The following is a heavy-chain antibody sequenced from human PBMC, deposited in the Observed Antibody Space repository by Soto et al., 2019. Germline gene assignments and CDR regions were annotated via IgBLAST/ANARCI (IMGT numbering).Heavy chain of an antibody. CDR2: VSHVDDNK. V-gene: IGHV3-30-3*01. J-gene: IGHJ6*02. CDR1: GFTFSLFT. CDR3: ARGNLDV. Sequence: PGGSLRLSCAASGFTFSLFTFHWVRQAPGGGLEWVAVVSHVDDNKFYADSVKGRFTISRDNSKNTLYLQMNNLRTEDTALYYCARGNLDVWGQGTTVTVSS. D-gene: IGHD1-1*01.